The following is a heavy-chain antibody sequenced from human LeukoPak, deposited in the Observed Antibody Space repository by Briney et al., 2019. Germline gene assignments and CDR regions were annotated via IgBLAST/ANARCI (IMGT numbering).Heavy chain of an antibody. CDR1: GYTFTSYY. Sequence: ASVKVSCKASGYTFTSYYMHWVRQAPGQGLEWMGIINPSGGSTSYAQKFQGRVTMTRDTSTSTVYMELSSLRSEDTAVYYCARDILHSGYYYYGMDVWGQGTTVTVSS. CDR3: ARDILHSGYYYYGMDV. V-gene: IGHV1-46*01. CDR2: INPSGGST. D-gene: IGHD2-21*01. J-gene: IGHJ6*02.